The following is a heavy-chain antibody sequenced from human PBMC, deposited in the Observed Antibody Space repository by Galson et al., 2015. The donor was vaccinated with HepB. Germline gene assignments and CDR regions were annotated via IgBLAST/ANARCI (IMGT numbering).Heavy chain of an antibody. CDR2: IIPIFGTA. D-gene: IGHD3-10*01. Sequence: SVKVSCKASGGTFSSYAISWVRQAPGQGLEWMGGIIPIFGTANYAQKFQGRVTITADESTSTAYMELSSLRSEDTAVYYCAREGGFGEKVRGPYYMDVWGKGTTVTVSS. J-gene: IGHJ6*03. CDR3: AREGGFGEKVRGPYYMDV. CDR1: GGTFSSYA. V-gene: IGHV1-69*13.